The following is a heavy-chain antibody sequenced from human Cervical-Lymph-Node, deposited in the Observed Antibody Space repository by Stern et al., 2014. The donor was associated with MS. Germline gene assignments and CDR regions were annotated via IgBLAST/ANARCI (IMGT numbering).Heavy chain of an antibody. J-gene: IGHJ4*02. CDR3: AKSRGLYQDLSFDY. CDR1: GFTFDDYA. Sequence: EVQLVESGGGLVQPGKSLRLSCAASGFTFDDYAMQWARQAPGKGLEWVSGIGWNRGNIVYADSVKGRFTISRDNAKNSLYLQMNSLRPEDTAFYYCAKSRGLYQDLSFDYWGQGTLVTVSS. V-gene: IGHV3-9*01. D-gene: IGHD2-2*01. CDR2: IGWNRGNI.